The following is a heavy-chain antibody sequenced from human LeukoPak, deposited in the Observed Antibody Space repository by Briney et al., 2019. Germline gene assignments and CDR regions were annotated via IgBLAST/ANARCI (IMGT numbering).Heavy chain of an antibody. CDR2: VHLDGRT. CDR3: AREGGFYRPLDY. Sequence: PSETLSLTCGVSGGSVSSSNWWTWIRQPPGKGLEWIGEVHLDGRTNFNPSLKSRLTMSVDLSENHVSLKLTSVTAADTAVYYCAREGGFYRPLDYSGQGTLVTVSS. D-gene: IGHD6-25*01. V-gene: IGHV4-4*02. CDR1: GGSVSSSNW. J-gene: IGHJ4*02.